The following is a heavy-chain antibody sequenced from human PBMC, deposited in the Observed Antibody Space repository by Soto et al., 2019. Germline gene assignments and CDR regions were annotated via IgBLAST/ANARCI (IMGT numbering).Heavy chain of an antibody. Sequence: EVQLVESGGGLVQPGGSLRLSCAASGFTFSSYAMHWVRQAPGKGLEYVSVISSNGGSTYYANSVKGRFTISRDNSKNTLYLQMGRRRAEDMAVYYCARTSGYAFDYWGQGTLVTVSS. V-gene: IGHV3-64*01. CDR3: ARTSGYAFDY. D-gene: IGHD5-12*01. CDR2: ISSNGGST. J-gene: IGHJ4*02. CDR1: GFTFSSYA.